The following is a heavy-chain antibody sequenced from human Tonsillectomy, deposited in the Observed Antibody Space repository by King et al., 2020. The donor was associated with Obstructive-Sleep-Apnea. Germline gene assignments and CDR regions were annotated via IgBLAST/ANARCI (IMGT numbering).Heavy chain of an antibody. Sequence: VQLVESGGGLVQPGRSLRLSCAASGFTFDDYAMHWVRQTPGKGLEWVSGISWNSGSIGYADSVKGRFTISRDNAKNSLYLQVHSLRAEDTALYYCAKDMVAYCGGDCYFPHYWGQGTLVTVSS. V-gene: IGHV3-9*01. D-gene: IGHD2-21*02. CDR3: AKDMVAYCGGDCYFPHY. J-gene: IGHJ4*02. CDR2: ISWNSGSI. CDR1: GFTFDDYA.